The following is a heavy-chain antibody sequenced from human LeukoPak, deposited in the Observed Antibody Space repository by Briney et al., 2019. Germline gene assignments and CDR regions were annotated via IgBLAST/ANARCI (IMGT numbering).Heavy chain of an antibody. CDR1: GFTFSSYA. D-gene: IGHD3-9*01. CDR2: ISDSGGST. J-gene: IGHJ5*01. V-gene: IGHV3-23*01. CDR3: AKGYYDILTGFDS. Sequence: GGSLRLPCAASGFTFSSYAMNWVRQAPGKGLEWVSGISDSGGSTYYADSVKGRFTISRNSSKNTLYLQMNSLRAEDTAVYYCAKGYYDILTGFDSWGQGTLVTVSS.